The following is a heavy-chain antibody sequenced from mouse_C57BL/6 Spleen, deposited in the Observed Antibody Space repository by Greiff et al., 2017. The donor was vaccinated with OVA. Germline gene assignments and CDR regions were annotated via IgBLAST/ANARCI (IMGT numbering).Heavy chain of an antibody. V-gene: IGHV1-7*01. D-gene: IGHD1-1*01. CDR3: ARWGYYYGSSPWNWYFDV. CDR2: INPSSGYT. CDR1: GYTFTSYW. Sequence: QVQLKESGAELAKPGASVKLSCKASGYTFTSYWMHWVKQRPGQGLEWIGYINPSSGYTKYNQKFKDKATLTADKSSSTAYMQLSSLTYEDSAVYYCARWGYYYGSSPWNWYFDVWGTGTTVTVSS. J-gene: IGHJ1*03.